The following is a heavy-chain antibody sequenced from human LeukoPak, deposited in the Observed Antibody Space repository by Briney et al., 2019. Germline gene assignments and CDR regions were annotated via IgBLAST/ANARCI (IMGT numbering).Heavy chain of an antibody. V-gene: IGHV4-59*01. J-gene: IGHJ4*02. CDR1: GGSISSYY. D-gene: IGHD2-15*01. CDR3: ARAVTVAATYYFDY. CDR2: IYYSGST. Sequence: SETLSLTCTVSGGSISSYYWSWTRQPPGKGLEWIGYIYYSGSTNYNPSLKSRVTISVDTSKNQFSLKLSSVTAADTAVYYCARAVTVAATYYFDYWGQGTLVTVSS.